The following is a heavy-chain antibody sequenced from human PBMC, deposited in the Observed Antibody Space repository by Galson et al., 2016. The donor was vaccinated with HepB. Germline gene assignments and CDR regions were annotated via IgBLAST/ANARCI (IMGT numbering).Heavy chain of an antibody. CDR1: GLVFHTAW. Sequence: SLRLSCAASGLVFHTAWMNWVRQAPGKGLEWVGRIKRQNDGGTTNYAAPVKGRFTISRDDSKNTLYLQMNSLKTEDTALYYCATDRGGFQYLDVWGKGTTVTVSS. CDR2: IKRQNDGGTT. V-gene: IGHV3-15*01. D-gene: IGHD3-10*01. CDR3: ATDRGGFQYLDV. J-gene: IGHJ6*03.